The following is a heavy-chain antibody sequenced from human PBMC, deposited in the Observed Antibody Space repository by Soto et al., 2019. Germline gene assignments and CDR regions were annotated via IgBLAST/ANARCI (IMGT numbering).Heavy chain of an antibody. J-gene: IGHJ4*02. V-gene: IGHV4-59*06. CDR1: GGSISSYY. CDR2: RYYSGST. D-gene: IGHD6-13*01. Sequence: PSETLSLTCTVSGGSISSYYWTWIRQHPGKGLEWIGYRYYSGSTYYNPSLKSRVTISGDTSKNQFSLKLTSVTAADTAAYYCARGSYSSSSYDYWGQGTLVTVSS. CDR3: ARGSYSSSSYDY.